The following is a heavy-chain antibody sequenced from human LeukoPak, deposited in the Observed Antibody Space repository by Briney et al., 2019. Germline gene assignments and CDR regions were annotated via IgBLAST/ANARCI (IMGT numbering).Heavy chain of an antibody. Sequence: PSETLSLTCTVSGGSISTSNYYWGWIRQPPGKGLEWIGEINHSGSTNYNPSLKSRVTISVDTSKNQFSLKLSSVTAADTAVYYCARMDFWSGYPLGVDVWGKGTTVTVSS. J-gene: IGHJ6*04. V-gene: IGHV4-39*07. D-gene: IGHD3-3*01. CDR1: GGSISTSNYY. CDR3: ARMDFWSGYPLGVDV. CDR2: INHSGST.